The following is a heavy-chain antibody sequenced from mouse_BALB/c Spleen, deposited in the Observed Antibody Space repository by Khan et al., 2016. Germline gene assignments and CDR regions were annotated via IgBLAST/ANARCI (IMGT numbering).Heavy chain of an antibody. D-gene: IGHD2-4*01. J-gene: IGHJ4*01. CDR2: ITYSGST. CDR1: GYSITNDYA. CDR3: ARGDYDGTYYGMDF. V-gene: IGHV3-2*02. Sequence: EVKLLESGPGLVKPSQSLSLTCTVTGYSITNDYAWNWIRQFPGNKLEWMGYITYSGSTSYNPSLKSRFSITRDTSKNQFFLQLNSVTSEDTATXYSARGDYDGTYYGMDFWGQGTSVTVSS.